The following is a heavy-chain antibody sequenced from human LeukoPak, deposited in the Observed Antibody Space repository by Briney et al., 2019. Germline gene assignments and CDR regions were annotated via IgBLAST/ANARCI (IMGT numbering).Heavy chain of an antibody. Sequence: ASVKVSCMASGYTFTGYYMHWVRQAPGQGLEWMGRINPNSGGTNYAQKFQGRVTMTRDTSISTAYMELSRLRSDDTAVYYCARGYRTVGAIEYFQHWGQGTLVTVSS. D-gene: IGHD1-26*01. CDR2: INPNSGGT. V-gene: IGHV1-2*06. J-gene: IGHJ1*01. CDR3: ARGYRTVGAIEYFQH. CDR1: GYTFTGYY.